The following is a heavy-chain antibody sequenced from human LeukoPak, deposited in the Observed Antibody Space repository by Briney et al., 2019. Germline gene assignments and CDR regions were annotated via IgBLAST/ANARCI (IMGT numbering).Heavy chain of an antibody. D-gene: IGHD6-13*01. V-gene: IGHV3-21*06. J-gene: IGHJ4*02. CDR1: GFTFSGSA. CDR3: ARVSTAVSLAIDY. Sequence: GGSLRLSCAASGFTFSGSAMSWVRQAPGKGLEWVSVISSSSRYMYYADSVKGRFTISRDNAKNSLYLQMNSLRAEDTAVYYCARVSTAVSLAIDYWGQGTLVTVST. CDR2: ISSSSRYM.